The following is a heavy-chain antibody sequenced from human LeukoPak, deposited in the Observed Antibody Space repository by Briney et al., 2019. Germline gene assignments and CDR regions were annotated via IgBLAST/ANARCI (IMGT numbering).Heavy chain of an antibody. V-gene: IGHV4-59*12. CDR2: IYYSGST. D-gene: IGHD2-15*01. Sequence: SETLSLTCTVSGGSISSYYWSWIRQPPRKGLEWIGYIYYSGSTNYNPSLKSRVTISVDTSKNQFSLKLSSVTAADTAVYYCANRRSYCSGGSCYRGNYFDYWGQGTLVTVSS. J-gene: IGHJ4*02. CDR1: GGSISSYY. CDR3: ANRRSYCSGGSCYRGNYFDY.